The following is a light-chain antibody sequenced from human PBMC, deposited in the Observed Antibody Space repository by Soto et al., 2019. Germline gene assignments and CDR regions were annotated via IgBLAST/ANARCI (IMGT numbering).Light chain of an antibody. V-gene: IGKV1-5*01. CDR3: QQYNDYSAWT. CDR1: QSISSW. Sequence: DIQMTQSPSTLSASVGDRVTITCRSSQSISSWLAWYQQKPGKAPKLLIYDASGLGSGVPSRFSGTESGTEFTLTISSLRPDDFATYYCQQYNDYSAWTFGQGTKVDIK. CDR2: DAS. J-gene: IGKJ1*01.